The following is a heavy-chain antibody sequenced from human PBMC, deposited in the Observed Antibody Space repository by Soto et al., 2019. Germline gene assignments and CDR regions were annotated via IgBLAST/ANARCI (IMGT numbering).Heavy chain of an antibody. CDR1: GGSVSSGSYY. D-gene: IGHD3-22*01. CDR2: IYYSGST. Sequence: SETLSLTCTVSGGSVSSGSYYWSWIRQPPGKGLEWIGYIYYSGSTNYNPYLKSRVTISVDTSKNQFSLKLSSVTAADTAVYYCATNYDSSGYPVDYWGQGTLVTVSS. CDR3: ATNYDSSGYPVDY. J-gene: IGHJ4*02. V-gene: IGHV4-61*01.